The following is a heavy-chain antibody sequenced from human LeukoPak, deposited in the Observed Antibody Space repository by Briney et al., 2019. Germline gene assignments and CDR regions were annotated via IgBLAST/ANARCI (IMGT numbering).Heavy chain of an antibody. CDR1: GYTFTSYD. Sequence: ASVKVSCKASGYTFTSYDINWVRQATGQGLEWMGWMNPNSGNTGYAQKFQGRVTMTRNTSTSTAYMELSSLRSEDTAVYYCARRLDYGLYYYYYGMDVWGQGTTVTVSS. V-gene: IGHV1-8*01. CDR2: MNPNSGNT. CDR3: ARRLDYGLYYYYYGMDV. J-gene: IGHJ6*02. D-gene: IGHD4/OR15-4a*01.